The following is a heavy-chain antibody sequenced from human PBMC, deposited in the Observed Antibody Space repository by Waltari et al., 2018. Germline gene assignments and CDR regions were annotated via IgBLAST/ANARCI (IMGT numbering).Heavy chain of an antibody. CDR2: IIPIFVTA. D-gene: IGHD2-2*01. CDR1: GGTFSSYA. J-gene: IGHJ4*02. V-gene: IGHV1-69*01. Sequence: QVQLVQSGAEVKKPGSSVKVSCKASGGTFSSYAISWVRQAPGEGLEWMGGIIPIFVTANYAQMFQGRGTITADESTSTAYMELSSLRSEDTAVYYCARQGYQLPHFDYWGQGTLVTVSS. CDR3: ARQGYQLPHFDY.